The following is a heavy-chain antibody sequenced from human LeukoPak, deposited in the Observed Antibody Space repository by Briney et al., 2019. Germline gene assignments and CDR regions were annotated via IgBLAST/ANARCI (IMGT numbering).Heavy chain of an antibody. CDR1: GGTFSSYA. J-gene: IGHJ4*02. V-gene: IGHV1-69*04. D-gene: IGHD3-22*01. Sequence: SVKVSCKASGGTFSSYAISWVRQAPGQGLEWMGRIIPILGIANYAQKFQGRVTITADKSTSTAYMELSSLRSEDTAVYYCARDEGSSGTKGDYWGQGTLVTVSS. CDR3: ARDEGSSGTKGDY. CDR2: IIPILGIA.